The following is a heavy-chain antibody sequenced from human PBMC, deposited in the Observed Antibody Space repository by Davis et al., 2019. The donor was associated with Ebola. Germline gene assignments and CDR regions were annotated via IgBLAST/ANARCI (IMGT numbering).Heavy chain of an antibody. D-gene: IGHD3-22*01. Sequence: GESLKISCAASGFTFSSYGMHWVRQAPGKGLEWVAVTSYDGSKKHYADSVKGRFIISRDNSKNTLYLQMNSLRAEDTAVYYCAKRGYDSTYYGMDVWGQGTTVTVSS. V-gene: IGHV3-30*18. CDR1: GFTFSSYG. CDR2: TSYDGSKK. CDR3: AKRGYDSTYYGMDV. J-gene: IGHJ6*02.